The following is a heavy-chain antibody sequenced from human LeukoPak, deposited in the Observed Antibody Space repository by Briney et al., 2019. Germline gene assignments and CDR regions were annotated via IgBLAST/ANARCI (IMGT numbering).Heavy chain of an antibody. CDR3: AREGCSSTSCYRLGY. J-gene: IGHJ4*02. V-gene: IGHV4-34*01. CDR2: VNHSVST. Sequence: SETLSLTCAVYGGSFSGYYWSWIRQPPGKGLEWIGEVNHSVSTNYNPSLKSRVTISVDTSKNQFSLKLSSVTAADTAVYYCAREGCSSTSCYRLGYWGQGTLVTVSS. D-gene: IGHD2-2*01. CDR1: GGSFSGYY.